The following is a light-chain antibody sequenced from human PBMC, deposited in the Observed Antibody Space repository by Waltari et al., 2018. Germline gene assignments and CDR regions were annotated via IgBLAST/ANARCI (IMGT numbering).Light chain of an antibody. CDR3: CSYAGTPRVV. Sequence: QSALTQPASVSGSPGQSITISSSGTNNDTGRYNLVSWYQHHPGKAPKVIIFEVNKRPSGVSNRFAGSKSGNTASLTVSGLHPEDEADYYCCSYAGTPRVVFGGGTKLTVL. CDR2: EVN. J-gene: IGLJ2*01. CDR1: NNDTGRYNL. V-gene: IGLV2-23*02.